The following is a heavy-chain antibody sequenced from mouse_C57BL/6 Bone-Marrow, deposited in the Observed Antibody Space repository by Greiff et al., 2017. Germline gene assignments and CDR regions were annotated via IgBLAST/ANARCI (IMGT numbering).Heavy chain of an antibody. Sequence: VKLQQPGAELVKPGASVKLSCKASGYTFTSYWMQWVKQRPGQGLEWIGEIDPSDSYTNYNQKFKGKATLTVDTSSSTAYMLLSSLASKDSAVYYCAREGPMVTTFYFDYWGQGTTLTVSS. J-gene: IGHJ2*01. D-gene: IGHD2-2*01. CDR3: AREGPMVTTFYFDY. CDR1: GYTFTSYW. CDR2: IDPSDSYT. V-gene: IGHV1-50*01.